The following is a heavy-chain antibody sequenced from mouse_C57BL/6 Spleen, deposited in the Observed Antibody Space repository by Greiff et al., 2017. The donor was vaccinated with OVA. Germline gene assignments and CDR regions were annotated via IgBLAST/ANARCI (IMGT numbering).Heavy chain of an antibody. Sequence: VQGVESGGGLVKPGGSLKLSCAASGFTFSDYGMHWVRQAPEKGLEWVAYISSGSSTIYYADTVKGRFTISRDNAKNTLFLQMTSLRSEDTAMYYCARDYGSSYGYAMDYWGQGTSVTVSS. D-gene: IGHD1-1*01. CDR3: ARDYGSSYGYAMDY. CDR1: GFTFSDYG. V-gene: IGHV5-17*01. CDR2: ISSGSSTI. J-gene: IGHJ4*01.